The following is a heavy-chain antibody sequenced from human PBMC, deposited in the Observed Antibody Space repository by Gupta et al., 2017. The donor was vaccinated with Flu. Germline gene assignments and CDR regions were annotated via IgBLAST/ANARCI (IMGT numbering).Heavy chain of an antibody. V-gene: IGHV1-46*01. CDR3: ARIAEDCSGGTCYSLNYEYYMDV. D-gene: IGHD2-15*01. Sequence: QVQLVQSGAEVKQPGAAVKVSCKASGYVFTSHHIHWVRQDPGQGLEWMGVINPSGGSTSYAQEFQGRVSMTGDTSTNTVYMELSTLRSEDTAVYYCARIAEDCSGGTCYSLNYEYYMDVWGKGTTVTVSS. CDR1: GYVFTSHH. CDR2: INPSGGST. J-gene: IGHJ6*03.